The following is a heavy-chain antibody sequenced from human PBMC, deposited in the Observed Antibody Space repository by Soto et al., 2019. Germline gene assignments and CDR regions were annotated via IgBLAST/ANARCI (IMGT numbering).Heavy chain of an antibody. Sequence: QVQLQQWGAGLLKPSETLSLTCAVYGGSFSDYYWSWIRQPPGKGLEWIGEINHSRSTNYNPSLKSRVTISVDTSKNQFSLKLSSVTAADTAVYYCAREGRYYASGRFWWFDPWGQGTLVTVSS. V-gene: IGHV4-34*01. D-gene: IGHD3-10*01. CDR1: GGSFSDYY. J-gene: IGHJ5*02. CDR2: INHSRST. CDR3: AREGRYYASGRFWWFDP.